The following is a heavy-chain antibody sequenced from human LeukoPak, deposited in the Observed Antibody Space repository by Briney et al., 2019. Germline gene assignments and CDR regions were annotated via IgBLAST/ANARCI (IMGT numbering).Heavy chain of an antibody. CDR2: ITRSSSAK. CDR1: GFTFSSYS. Sequence: PGGSLRLSCVASGFTFSSYSMNWVRQAPGKGLEWVSYITRSSSAKFYADSVKGRFTISRDNAENLLYLRMNSLRAEDTAVYYCTRDQEGSDYWGQGTLVTVSS. J-gene: IGHJ4*02. CDR3: TRDQEGSDY. V-gene: IGHV3-48*01.